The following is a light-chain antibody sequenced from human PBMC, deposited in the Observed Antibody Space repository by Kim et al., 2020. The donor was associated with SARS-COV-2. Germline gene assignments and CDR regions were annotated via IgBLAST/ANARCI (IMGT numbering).Light chain of an antibody. CDR2: YDS. CDR3: QVWDSSSDHVV. Sequence: SYELTQPPSMSVAPGKTARITCGGNNIGSKSVHWYQQKPGQAPVVVIYYDSDRPSGIPERFSGSNSGNTATLTISRVEAGDEADYYCQVWDSSSDHVVFG. CDR1: NIGSKS. V-gene: IGLV3-21*04. J-gene: IGLJ2*01.